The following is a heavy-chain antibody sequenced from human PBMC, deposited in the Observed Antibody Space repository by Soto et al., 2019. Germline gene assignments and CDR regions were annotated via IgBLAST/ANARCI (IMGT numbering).Heavy chain of an antibody. J-gene: IGHJ4*02. CDR1: GFTFSSYA. CDR3: ARPDYGSGSYPDY. Sequence: QVQLVESGGGVVQPGRSLRLSCAASGFTFSSYAMQWVRQAPGKGLEWVAVISYDGSNKYYADSVKGRFTISRDNSKNTLYLLMNSLGAEDTAVYYCARPDYGSGSYPDYWGQGTLGTFSS. D-gene: IGHD3-10*01. CDR2: ISYDGSNK. V-gene: IGHV3-30-3*01.